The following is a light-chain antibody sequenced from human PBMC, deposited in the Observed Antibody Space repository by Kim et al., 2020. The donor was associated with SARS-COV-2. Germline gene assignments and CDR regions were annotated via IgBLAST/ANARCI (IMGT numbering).Light chain of an antibody. Sequence: QSALTQPASVSGSPGQSITISCTGTSSDVGGYNYVSWYQQFPGKAPKLMIYDVSKRPSGVSHRFSGSKSGNTASLTISGLQAEDEADYYCSSYTTTTFYVFGTGTKVTVL. J-gene: IGLJ1*01. V-gene: IGLV2-14*01. CDR2: DVS. CDR3: SSYTTTTFYV. CDR1: SSDVGGYNY.